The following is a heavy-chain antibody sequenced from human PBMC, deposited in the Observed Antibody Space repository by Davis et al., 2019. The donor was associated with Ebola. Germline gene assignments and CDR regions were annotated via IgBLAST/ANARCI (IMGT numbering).Heavy chain of an antibody. D-gene: IGHD2-2*01. CDR3: ARGGYCSSTSCFLPGRFDP. CDR2: INHSGST. Sequence: PSETLSLTCAVYGGSFSGYYWSWIRQPPGKGLEWIGEINHSGSTNYNPSLKSRVTISVDTSKNQFSLKLSSVTAADTAVYYCARGGYCSSTSCFLPGRFDPWGQGTLVTVSS. J-gene: IGHJ5*02. V-gene: IGHV4-34*01. CDR1: GGSFSGYY.